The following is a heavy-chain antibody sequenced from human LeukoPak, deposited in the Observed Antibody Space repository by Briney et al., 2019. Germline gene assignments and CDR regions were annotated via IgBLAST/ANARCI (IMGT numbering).Heavy chain of an antibody. CDR3: ARVSSSGYYHYFDY. CDR1: GYIFTSFY. V-gene: IGHV1-46*01. D-gene: IGHD3-22*01. J-gene: IGHJ4*02. CDR2: INPSGGNT. Sequence: ASVKVSCKASGYIFTSFYMHWVRQAPGQGLEWMGIINPSGGNTGYAQKFQGRVTMTRDTSTSTVYMELSSLRSEDTAVYYCARVSSSGYYHYFDYWGQGTLVTVSS.